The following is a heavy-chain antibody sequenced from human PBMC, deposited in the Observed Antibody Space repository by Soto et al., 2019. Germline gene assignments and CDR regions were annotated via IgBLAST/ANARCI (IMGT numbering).Heavy chain of an antibody. CDR2: IYPGDSDT. J-gene: IGHJ6*02. CDR3: ARSRRGAYSSGWYSPSGYYNYGIDV. V-gene: IGHV5-51*01. D-gene: IGHD6-19*01. CDR1: GYSFTSYW. Sequence: GESLKISCKGSGYSFTSYWIGWVRQMPGKGLEWMGIIYPGDSDTRYSPSFQGQVTISADKSISTAYLQWTGLKASDTAMYYCARSRRGAYSSGWYSPSGYYNYGIDVWGQGTKVTVSS.